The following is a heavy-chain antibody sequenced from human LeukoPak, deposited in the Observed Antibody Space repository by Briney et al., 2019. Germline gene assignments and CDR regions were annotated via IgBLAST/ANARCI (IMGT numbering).Heavy chain of an antibody. J-gene: IGHJ4*02. CDR2: INHSGST. Sequence: PSETLSLTCAVYGGSFSGYYWSWIRQPPGKGLEWIGEINHSGSTNYNPSLKSRVTISADTSKNQFPLKLSSVTAADTAVYYCARGPLNYYDSSGYPFFDYWGQGTLVTVSS. V-gene: IGHV4-34*01. CDR1: GGSFSGYY. D-gene: IGHD3-22*01. CDR3: ARGPLNYYDSSGYPFFDY.